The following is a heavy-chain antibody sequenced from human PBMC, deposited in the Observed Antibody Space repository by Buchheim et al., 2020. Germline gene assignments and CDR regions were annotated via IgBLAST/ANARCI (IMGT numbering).Heavy chain of an antibody. V-gene: IGHV3-48*03. CDR1: GFTFSSYE. J-gene: IGHJ6*02. CDR2: ISSSGSTI. D-gene: IGHD1-7*01. Sequence: EVQLVESGGGLVQPGGSLRLSCAASGFTFSSYEMNWVRQAPGKGLEWVSYISSSGSTIYYADSVKGRFTISRDNAKNSLYLQMNSLRAEDTAVYYCARVERAGTTGYYYYGMDVWGQGTT. CDR3: ARVERAGTTGYYYYGMDV.